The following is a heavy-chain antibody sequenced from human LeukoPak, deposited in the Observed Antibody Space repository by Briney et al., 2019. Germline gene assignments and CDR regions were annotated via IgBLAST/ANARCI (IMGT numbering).Heavy chain of an antibody. V-gene: IGHV3-30-3*01. CDR3: ARGPRRAYFDY. CDR1: GFTFSSYA. Sequence: PGGSLRLSCAASGFTFSSYAMHWVRQAPGKGLEWVAVISYDGSNKYYADSVKGRFTISRDNSKNTLYLQMNSLRAEDTAVYYCARGPRRAYFDYWGQGTLVTVSS. CDR2: ISYDGSNK. J-gene: IGHJ4*02.